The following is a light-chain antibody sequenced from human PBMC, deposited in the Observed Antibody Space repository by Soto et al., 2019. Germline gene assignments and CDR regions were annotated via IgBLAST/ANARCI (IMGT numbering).Light chain of an antibody. V-gene: IGLV1-40*01. CDR2: GNG. Sequence: QSVLTQPPLVSGAPGQRVTISCSGTSSSIGAGYEVHWYHQLPGTAPKLVVSGNGNRPSGVPDRLPASKSGTSASLAITGLQAEDEGHYYCQSYDKRLTAYVFGTGTRSPS. CDR3: QSYDKRLTAYV. J-gene: IGLJ1*01. CDR1: SSSIGAGYE.